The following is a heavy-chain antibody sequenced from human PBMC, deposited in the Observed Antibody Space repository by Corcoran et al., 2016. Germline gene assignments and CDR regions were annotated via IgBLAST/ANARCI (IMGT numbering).Heavy chain of an antibody. D-gene: IGHD3-22*01. Sequence: QVQLQESGPGLVKPSETLSLTCTVSGGSVSSGSYYWSWIRQPPGKGLEWIGYIYYSGSTNYNPSLKSRVTISVDTSKNQFSLKLSSVTAADTAVYYCARDRYYYDSSGYYYYGMDVWGQGTTVTVSS. CDR2: IYYSGST. J-gene: IGHJ6*02. CDR1: GGSVSSGSYY. CDR3: ARDRYYYDSSGYYYYGMDV. V-gene: IGHV4-61*01.